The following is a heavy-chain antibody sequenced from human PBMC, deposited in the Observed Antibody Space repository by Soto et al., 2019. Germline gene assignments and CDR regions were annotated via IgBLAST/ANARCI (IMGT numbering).Heavy chain of an antibody. D-gene: IGHD4-17*01. J-gene: IGHJ4*01. Sequence: ASVKVSCKASGYTFTGYYMHWVRQAPGQGLEWMGWINPNSGGTNYAQKFQGRVTMTRDTSISTAYMELSRLRSDDTAVYYCARLRVPLPVTKMSSLHNWGRGTLVTVSS. V-gene: IGHV1-2*02. CDR3: ARLRVPLPVTKMSSLHN. CDR2: INPNSGGT. CDR1: GYTFTGYY.